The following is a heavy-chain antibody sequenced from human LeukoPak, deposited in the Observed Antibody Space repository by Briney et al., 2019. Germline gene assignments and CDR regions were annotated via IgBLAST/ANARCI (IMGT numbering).Heavy chain of an antibody. J-gene: IGHJ6*03. CDR1: GGTFSSYA. CDR2: IIPSFGTA. Sequence: SVKVSYKASGGTFSSYAIIWVRQAPGQGLEWMGGIIPSFGTANSEQKFQGRVTITRAESTSTASMGLRSLRSEDTAGYYWARAVAGTFYYMAVWGKGTTVTVSS. V-gene: IGHV1-69*01. D-gene: IGHD6-19*01. CDR3: ARAVAGTFYYMAV.